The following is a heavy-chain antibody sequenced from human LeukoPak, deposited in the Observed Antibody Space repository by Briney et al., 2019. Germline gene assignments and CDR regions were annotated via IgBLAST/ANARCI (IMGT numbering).Heavy chain of an antibody. CDR3: ARWRTSYYGSGSLNWFDP. CDR2: IYYSGST. CDR1: GGSISSYY. J-gene: IGHJ5*02. D-gene: IGHD3-10*01. V-gene: IGHV4-59*01. Sequence: TTSETLSLTCTASGGSISSYYWSWIRQPPGKGLEWVGYIYYSGSTNYNPSLKSRVTISVDTSKNQFSLKLSSVTAADTAVYYCARWRTSYYGSGSLNWFDPWGQGTLVTVSS.